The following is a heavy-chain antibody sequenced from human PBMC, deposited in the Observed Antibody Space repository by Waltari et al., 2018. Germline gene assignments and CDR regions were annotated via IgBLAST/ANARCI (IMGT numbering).Heavy chain of an antibody. D-gene: IGHD2-2*01. CDR3: AQLDCSSTAYHLFDY. CDR1: GLSLSPSGVG. V-gene: IGHV2-5*02. CDR2: IFWDDEK. Sequence: QITLQESGPTLVKPTQTLTLTCTFSGLSLSPSGVGVGWIRQPPETALDWLTLIFWDDEKRYRPSLKRVLTITNDTTKHLVLLAMTSMDPADTATYYCAQLDCSSTAYHLFDYWGQGTLVTVSS. J-gene: IGHJ4*02.